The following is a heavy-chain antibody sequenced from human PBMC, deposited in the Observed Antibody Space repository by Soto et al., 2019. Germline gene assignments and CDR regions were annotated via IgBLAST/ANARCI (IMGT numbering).Heavy chain of an antibody. J-gene: IGHJ6*02. Sequence: QVQLVQSGAEVKKPGSSVKVSCKASGGTFSSYAISWVRQAPGQGLEWMGGIIPIFGTANYAQKFQGRVTITADESTSTAYMELSSLGSEDTAVYYCARVLAYCGGDCYSPFLYSYYGMDVWGQGTTVTVSS. V-gene: IGHV1-69*12. D-gene: IGHD2-21*02. CDR1: GGTFSSYA. CDR2: IIPIFGTA. CDR3: ARVLAYCGGDCYSPFLYSYYGMDV.